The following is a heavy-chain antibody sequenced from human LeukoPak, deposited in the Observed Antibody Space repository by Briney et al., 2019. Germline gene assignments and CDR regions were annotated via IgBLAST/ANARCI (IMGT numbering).Heavy chain of an antibody. D-gene: IGHD4-17*01. CDR3: AADRGEVYGANGTSYYYYYMDV. CDR1: GFTISSYE. V-gene: IGHV3-48*03. Sequence: GGSLRLSCAASGFTISSYEMNWVRQAPGKGLEWVSYISSSGGAISYADSVKGRFTISRDNAKNSLYLHMNSLRAEDTAVYFSAADRGEVYGANGTSYYYYYMDVWGKGTTVTVSS. J-gene: IGHJ6*03. CDR2: ISSSGGAI.